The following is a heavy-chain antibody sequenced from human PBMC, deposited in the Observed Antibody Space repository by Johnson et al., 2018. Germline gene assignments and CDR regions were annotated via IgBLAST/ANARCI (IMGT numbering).Heavy chain of an antibody. CDR2: ISYDGSNK. CDR1: GFTFSSYA. Sequence: QVQLVESGGGVVQPGRSLRLSCAASGFTFSSYAMHWVRQAPGKGLEWVAVISYDGSNKYYADSVKGRFTISRDNSKNTLYLQMNSLRAEDTAVYYCARALQWVVHAFDIWGQGTMVTVSS. D-gene: IGHD6-19*01. J-gene: IGHJ3*02. V-gene: IGHV3-30*04. CDR3: ARALQWVVHAFDI.